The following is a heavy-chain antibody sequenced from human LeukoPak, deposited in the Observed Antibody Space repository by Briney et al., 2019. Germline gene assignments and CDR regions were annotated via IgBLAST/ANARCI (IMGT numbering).Heavy chain of an antibody. Sequence: PGGSLRLSCAASGFTFSSYSMNWVRQAPGKGLEWVAFIRYDGSNKYYADSVKGRFTISRDNSKNTLYLQMNSLRAEDTAVYYCARAALQLPDGWGQGTLVTVSS. J-gene: IGHJ4*02. V-gene: IGHV3-30*02. CDR3: ARAALQLPDG. D-gene: IGHD2-2*01. CDR2: IRYDGSNK. CDR1: GFTFSSYS.